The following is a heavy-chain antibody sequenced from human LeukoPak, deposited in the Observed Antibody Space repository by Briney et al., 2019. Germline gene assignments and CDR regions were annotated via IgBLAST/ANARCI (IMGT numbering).Heavy chain of an antibody. CDR1: GGSISSGSYY. J-gene: IGHJ6*03. CDR3: ARVTTYDFWSGYCNYMDV. V-gene: IGHV4-61*09. D-gene: IGHD3-3*01. Sequence: PSETLSLTCTVSGGSISSGSYYWSWIRQPAGKGLEWIGHIYTPGSTNYNPSLKSRVTISVDTSKNQFSLKLSSATAADTAVYYCARVTTYDFWSGYCNYMDVWGKGTTVTVSS. CDR2: IYTPGST.